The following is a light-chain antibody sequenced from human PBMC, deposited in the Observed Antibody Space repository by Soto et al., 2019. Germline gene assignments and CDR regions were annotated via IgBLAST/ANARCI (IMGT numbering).Light chain of an antibody. CDR2: AAS. J-gene: IGKJ5*01. V-gene: IGKV1-39*01. CDR1: QSISSY. Sequence: DIQMTQSPSSVSGSVGDGVTITWRASQSISSYVSWYQQKPGKAPKLLIYAASRLESGVPSRFSGSRSGTDFTLTISSLQPEDFATYYCQQSYSSLTLGQGTRLEIK. CDR3: QQSYSSLT.